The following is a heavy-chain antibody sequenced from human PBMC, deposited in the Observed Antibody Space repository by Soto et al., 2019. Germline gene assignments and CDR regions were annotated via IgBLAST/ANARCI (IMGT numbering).Heavy chain of an antibody. Sequence: QITLKESGPTLVKHTQTLTLTCTFSGFSLSTSGVGVGWIRQPPGKALEWLALIYWDDDKRYSPSLKSRLTITKDTSKNQVVLTMTNMDPVDTATYYCAHRSGSGSYDAFDIWGQGTMVTVSS. CDR3: AHRSGSGSYDAFDI. CDR1: GFSLSTSGVG. J-gene: IGHJ3*02. V-gene: IGHV2-5*02. D-gene: IGHD3-10*01. CDR2: IYWDDDK.